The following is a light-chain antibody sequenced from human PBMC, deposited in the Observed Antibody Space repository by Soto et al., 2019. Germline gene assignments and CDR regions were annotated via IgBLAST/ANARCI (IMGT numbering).Light chain of an antibody. CDR3: QKYNSYSPLT. J-gene: IGKJ4*01. CDR1: QSISSW. CDR2: DAS. Sequence: DIQMTQSPSTLSASVGDRVTITCRASQSISSWLAWYQQKPGKAPKLLIYDASSLESGVPSRFSGSGSGTEFTLTISSLQPDDFATYYCQKYNSYSPLTVGGGTKVDIK. V-gene: IGKV1-5*01.